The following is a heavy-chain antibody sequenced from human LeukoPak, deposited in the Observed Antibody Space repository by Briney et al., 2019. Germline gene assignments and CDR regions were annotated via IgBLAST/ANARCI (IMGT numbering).Heavy chain of an antibody. CDR1: GCTFTSYG. CDR2: ISAYNGNT. J-gene: IGHJ6*03. CDR3: ARGKASSRGYYYYYMDV. Sequence: VASVKVSCKASGCTFTSYGISWVRQAPGQGLEWMGWISAYNGNTNYAQKLQGRVTMTTDTSTSTAYMELRSLRSDDTAVYYCARGKASSRGYYYYYMDVWGKGTTVTVSS. V-gene: IGHV1-18*01.